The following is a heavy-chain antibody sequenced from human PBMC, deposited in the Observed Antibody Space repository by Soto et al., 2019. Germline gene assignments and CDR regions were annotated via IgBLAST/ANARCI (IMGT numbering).Heavy chain of an antibody. J-gene: IGHJ3*02. V-gene: IGHV1-2*02. Sequence: QVQLVQSGAEVKKPGTSVRVSCKASGYSFVAYYVHWVRQAPGQGLEWMGWINPNSGGSDSAQKFQGRVPMTNDRLTDTVYMELRGLKGDDTAVYYCARDRMKFIAAGDALDIWGQGTAVTVSS. CDR1: GYSFVAYY. CDR3: ARDRMKFIAAGDALDI. CDR2: INPNSGGS. D-gene: IGHD6-25*01.